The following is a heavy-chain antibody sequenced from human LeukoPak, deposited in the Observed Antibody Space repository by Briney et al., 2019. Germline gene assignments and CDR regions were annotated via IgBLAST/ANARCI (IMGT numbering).Heavy chain of an antibody. CDR2: IYPGDSDT. J-gene: IGHJ6*03. Sequence: GESLKISCKGSGYSFTTYWISWVRQMPGKGLEWMGIIYPGDSDTRYSPSFQGQVTISADKSISTAYLQWSSLKASDTAMYYCASSIIRGGYYYYMDVWGKGTTVTVAS. D-gene: IGHD3-10*01. CDR1: GYSFTTYW. V-gene: IGHV5-51*01. CDR3: ASSIIRGGYYYYMDV.